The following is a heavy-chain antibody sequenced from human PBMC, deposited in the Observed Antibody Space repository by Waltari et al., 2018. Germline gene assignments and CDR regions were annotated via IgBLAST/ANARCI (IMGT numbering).Heavy chain of an antibody. CDR1: GYSISSGYY. J-gene: IGHJ5*02. CDR2: IYHSGST. V-gene: IGHV4-38-2*02. CDR3: AGDRDVVVAASNWFGP. Sequence: QVQLQESGPGLVKPSETLSLTCAVSGYSISSGYYWGWIRQPPGKGLEWIGSIYHSGSTYYNPSLKSRVTISVDTSKNQFSLKLSSGTADDTALYCCAGDRDVVVAASNWFGPWGQGTLVTVSS. D-gene: IGHD2-15*01.